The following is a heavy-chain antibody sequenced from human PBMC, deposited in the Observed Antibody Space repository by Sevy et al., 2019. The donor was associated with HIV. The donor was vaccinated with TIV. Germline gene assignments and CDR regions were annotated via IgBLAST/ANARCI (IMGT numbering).Heavy chain of an antibody. Sequence: ASVRVSCKASGYTFTGYYMHWVRQAPGQGLEWMGWINPNSGGTNYAQKFQGRVTMTRDTSISTAYMELSRLGSDDTAVYYCARDIVVVPAAIRGNYYYYGMDVWGQGTTVTVSS. CDR3: ARDIVVVPAAIRGNYYYYGMDV. CDR2: INPNSGGT. D-gene: IGHD2-2*01. J-gene: IGHJ6*02. CDR1: GYTFTGYY. V-gene: IGHV1-2*02.